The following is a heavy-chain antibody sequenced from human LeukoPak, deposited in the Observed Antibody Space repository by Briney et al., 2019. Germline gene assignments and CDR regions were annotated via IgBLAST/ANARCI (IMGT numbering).Heavy chain of an antibody. Sequence: GASVKVSCKASGYTFTSYYMHWVRQAPGQGLEWMGIINPSGGSTSYAQKFQGRVTMTRDMSTSTVYMELSSLRSEDTAVYYCARGLGYCTNGVCYGGDYWGQGTLVTVSS. V-gene: IGHV1-46*01. D-gene: IGHD2-8*01. CDR1: GYTFTSYY. J-gene: IGHJ4*02. CDR2: INPSGGST. CDR3: ARGLGYCTNGVCYGGDY.